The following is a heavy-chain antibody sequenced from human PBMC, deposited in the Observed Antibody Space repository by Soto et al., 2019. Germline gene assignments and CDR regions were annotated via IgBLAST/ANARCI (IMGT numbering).Heavy chain of an antibody. Sequence: QVQLVQSGAEVKKPGSSVKVSCTASGGTFSSYAISWVRQAPGQGLAWMGGIIPISGTANYAQKFQGRVTITADESTSTAYMELSGLRSEDTAVYYCARSQGSRTSLEIYYYYYYGMDVGGHGTTVTVSS. CDR1: GGTFSSYA. CDR2: IIPISGTA. D-gene: IGHD2-2*01. J-gene: IGHJ6*02. V-gene: IGHV1-69*01. CDR3: ARSQGSRTSLEIYYYYYYGMDV.